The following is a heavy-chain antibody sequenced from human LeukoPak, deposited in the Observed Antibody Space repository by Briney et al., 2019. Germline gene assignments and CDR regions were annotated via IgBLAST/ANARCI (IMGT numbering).Heavy chain of an antibody. J-gene: IGHJ1*01. Sequence: GGSLRLSCAASGFTFSTYWMHWVRQAPGKGLVWVSRIKSDGSTNYADSVKGRFTISRDNAKNTVSLQMNSLRPEDTGVYCRHWGQGTLVTVSS. V-gene: IGHV3-74*01. CDR1: GFTFSTYW. CDR3: H. CDR2: IKSDGST.